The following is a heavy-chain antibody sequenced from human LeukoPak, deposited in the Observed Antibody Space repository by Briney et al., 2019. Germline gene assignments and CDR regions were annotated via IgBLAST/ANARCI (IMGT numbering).Heavy chain of an antibody. CDR2: IIPIFGTA. Sequence: SVKVSCKASGGTFISYAISWVRQAPGQGLEWMGGIIPIFGTANYAQKFQGRVTITADESTSTAYMELSSLRSEDTAVYYCARVPYYYGSGSPLWVWGQGTLVTVSS. D-gene: IGHD3-10*01. CDR1: GGTFISYA. J-gene: IGHJ4*02. CDR3: ARVPYYYGSGSPLWV. V-gene: IGHV1-69*13.